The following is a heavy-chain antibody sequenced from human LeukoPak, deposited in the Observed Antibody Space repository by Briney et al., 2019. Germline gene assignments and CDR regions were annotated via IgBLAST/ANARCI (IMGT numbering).Heavy chain of an antibody. CDR3: ARDSPSRDGYNYVDY. D-gene: IGHD5-24*01. CDR2: IFPIFGTA. CDR1: GGTFSSYA. J-gene: IGHJ4*02. Sequence: SVKVSCKASGGTFSSYAISWVRQAPGQGLEWMGRIFPIFGTANYAQKFQGRVTITTDESTSTAYMELSSLRSEDTAVYYCARDSPSRDGYNYVDYWGQGTLVTVSS. V-gene: IGHV1-69*05.